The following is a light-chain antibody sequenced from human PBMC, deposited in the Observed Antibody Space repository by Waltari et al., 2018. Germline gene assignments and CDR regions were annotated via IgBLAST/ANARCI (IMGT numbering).Light chain of an antibody. V-gene: IGLV2-14*03. J-gene: IGLJ2*01. CDR3: SSFTSSTTGI. Sequence: SALTQPDSVSGSPGQSITISCSGISSDSGGYEYVSWYQQLPGKAPKVIIYDVNNRPSGVSNRFAGSKSGSSASLTISGLQAEDEADYYCSSFTSSTTGIFGGGTKVTVL. CDR1: SSDSGGYEY. CDR2: DVN.